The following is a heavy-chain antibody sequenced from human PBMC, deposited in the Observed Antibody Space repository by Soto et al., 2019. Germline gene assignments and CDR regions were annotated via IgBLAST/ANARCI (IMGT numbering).Heavy chain of an antibody. Sequence: QVQLVESGGGEVQPGRSLRLSCAASGFTFSSYGMHWVRQAPGKGLEWVAVIWYDGSNKYYADSVKGRFTISRDNSKNTLYLQMNSLRAEDTAVYYCARSEVTTNYYYYYMDVWGKGTTVTVSS. D-gene: IGHD4-17*01. CDR1: GFTFSSYG. CDR3: ARSEVTTNYYYYYMDV. J-gene: IGHJ6*03. CDR2: IWYDGSNK. V-gene: IGHV3-33*01.